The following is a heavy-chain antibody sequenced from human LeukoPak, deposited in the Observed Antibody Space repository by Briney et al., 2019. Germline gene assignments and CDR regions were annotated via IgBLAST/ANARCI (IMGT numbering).Heavy chain of an antibody. D-gene: IGHD5-12*01. CDR1: GFTFSSYG. CDR3: AKDQRQWLRLSYYYYGMDV. V-gene: IGHV3-30*02. J-gene: IGHJ6*02. CDR2: IRYDGSNK. Sequence: PGGSPRLSCAASGFTFSSYGMHWVRQAPGKGLEGVAFIRYDGSNKYYADSVKGRFTIYRDNSKNTLYLQMNSLRAEDTAVYYCAKDQRQWLRLSYYYYGMDVWGQGTTVTVSS.